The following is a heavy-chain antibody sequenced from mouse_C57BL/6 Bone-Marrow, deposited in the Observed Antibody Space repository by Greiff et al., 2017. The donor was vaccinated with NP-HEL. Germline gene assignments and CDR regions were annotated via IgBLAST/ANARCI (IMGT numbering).Heavy chain of an antibody. V-gene: IGHV5-6*01. Sequence: EVQVVESGGDLVKPGGSLKLSCAASGFTFSSYGMSWVRQTPDKRLEWVATISSGGSYTYYPASVKGRFTIPRDNAKNTRYLHMSILKSEDTAMYYWARHPASYYSNYDAMDYWGQGTSVTVSS. D-gene: IGHD2-5*01. J-gene: IGHJ4*01. CDR3: ARHPASYYSNYDAMDY. CDR2: ISSGGSYT. CDR1: GFTFSSYG.